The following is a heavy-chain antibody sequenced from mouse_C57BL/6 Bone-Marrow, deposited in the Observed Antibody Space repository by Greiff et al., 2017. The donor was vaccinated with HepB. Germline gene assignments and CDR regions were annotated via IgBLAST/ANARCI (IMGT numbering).Heavy chain of an antibody. J-gene: IGHJ3*01. V-gene: IGHV5-4*01. CDR2: ISDGGSYT. CDR3: ARDGKNNYVDWFAY. Sequence: DVMLVESGGGLVKPGGSLKLSCAASGFTFSSYAMSWVRQTPEKRLEWVATISDGGSYTYYPDNVKGRFTISRDNAKNNLYLQMSHLKSEDTAMYYCARDGKNNYVDWFAYWGQGTLVTVSA. D-gene: IGHD5-1-1*01. CDR1: GFTFSSYA.